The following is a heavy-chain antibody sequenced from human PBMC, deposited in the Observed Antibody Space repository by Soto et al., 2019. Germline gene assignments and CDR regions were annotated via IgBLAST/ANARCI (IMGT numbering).Heavy chain of an antibody. J-gene: IGHJ4*02. CDR2: INSDGSSK. CDR1: GFTFSSYW. Sequence: GGSLRLSCAASGFTFSSYWMHWVRQAPGKGLVWVSRINSDGSSKYYADSVKGRFTISRDNSKNTLYLQMNSLRAEDTAVYYCARDYSFLTGPQTEFDYWGQGTLVTVSS. CDR3: ARDYSFLTGPQTEFDY. V-gene: IGHV3-74*01. D-gene: IGHD3-9*01.